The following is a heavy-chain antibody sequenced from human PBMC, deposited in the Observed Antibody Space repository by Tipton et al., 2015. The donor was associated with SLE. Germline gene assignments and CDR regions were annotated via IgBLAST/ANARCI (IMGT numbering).Heavy chain of an antibody. CDR1: GYTFTNYG. D-gene: IGHD7-27*01. Sequence: QLVQSGVEVTKPGVSVKVSCKTSGYTFTNYGLSWVRQAPGQGLEWLGWISANNGDTRYAQNFQGRVIMTIDTSTSTAYMELRSLRSDDTAVYYCARGTGDIRYWGQGTLVTVSS. CDR3: ARGTGDIRY. CDR2: ISANNGDT. J-gene: IGHJ4*02. V-gene: IGHV1-18*04.